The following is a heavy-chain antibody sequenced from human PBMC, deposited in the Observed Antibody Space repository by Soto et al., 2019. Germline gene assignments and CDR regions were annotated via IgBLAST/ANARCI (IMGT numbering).Heavy chain of an antibody. D-gene: IGHD6-13*01. CDR1: GGTFSSYA. Sequence: CKASGGTFSSYAISWVRQAPGQGLEWMGGIIPIFGTANYAQKFQGRVTITADKSTSTAYMELSSLRSEDTAVYYCARGNSSSWHYYYYGMDVWGQGTTVTVSS. V-gene: IGHV1-69*06. CDR3: ARGNSSSWHYYYYGMDV. CDR2: IIPIFGTA. J-gene: IGHJ6*02.